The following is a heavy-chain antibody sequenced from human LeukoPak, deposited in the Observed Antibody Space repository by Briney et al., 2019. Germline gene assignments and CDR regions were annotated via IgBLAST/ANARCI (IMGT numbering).Heavy chain of an antibody. CDR1: EYRCSDYF. J-gene: IGHJ3*02. Sequence: ASVKVSCKASEYRCSDYFIHWMRQAPGQGLEWMGWMSPTSGATNYPQKFQGRVTMTRDTSISTAYMDLSSLRSDDTAVYYCARDRKMTGTTNAFDIWGQGTMVSVSS. D-gene: IGHD1-1*01. CDR3: ARDRKMTGTTNAFDI. CDR2: MSPTSGAT. V-gene: IGHV1-2*02.